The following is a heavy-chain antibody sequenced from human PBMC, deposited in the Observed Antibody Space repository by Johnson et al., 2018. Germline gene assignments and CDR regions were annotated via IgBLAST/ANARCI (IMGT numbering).Heavy chain of an antibody. D-gene: IGHD2-2*01. CDR1: GFTFRSYG. Sequence: QVQLVQSGGGVVQPGRSLRLSCAASGFTFRSYGMHWVRQAPGKGLEWVVVRWNDGRNTYYADSVKGRFTISRDNSKNIVYLQMSSLRAEDTAVYYCARDFRSKCQDYWGQGTLVTVSS. V-gene: IGHV3-33*01. CDR2: RWNDGRNT. CDR3: ARDFRSKCQDY. J-gene: IGHJ4*02.